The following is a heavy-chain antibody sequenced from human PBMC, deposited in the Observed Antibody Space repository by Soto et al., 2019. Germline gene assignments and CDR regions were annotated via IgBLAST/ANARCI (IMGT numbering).Heavy chain of an antibody. D-gene: IGHD3-22*01. CDR3: TVQYYYDSSGYYPPQIDY. J-gene: IGHJ4*02. CDR1: GFTFSNAW. Sequence: GGSLRLSCAASGFTFSNAWMNWVRQAPGKGLEWVGRIKSKTDGGTTDYAAPVKGRFTISRDDSKNTLYLQMNSLKTEDTAVYYRTVQYYYDSSGYYPPQIDYWGQGTLVTSPQ. V-gene: IGHV3-15*07. CDR2: IKSKTDGGTT.